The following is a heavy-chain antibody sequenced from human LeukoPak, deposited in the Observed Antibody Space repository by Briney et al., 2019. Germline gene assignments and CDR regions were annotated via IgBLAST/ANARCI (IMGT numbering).Heavy chain of an antibody. CDR3: ARVWGPGGNDY. D-gene: IGHD3-16*01. J-gene: IGHJ4*02. CDR2: ISSSSSYI. V-gene: IGHV3-21*01. Sequence: GGSLRLSCAASGFTFSSYSMNWVRQAPGKGLEWVSSISSSSSYIYYADPVKGRFTISRDNAKNSLYLQMNSLRAEDTAVYYCARVWGPGGNDYWGQGTLVTVSS. CDR1: GFTFSSYS.